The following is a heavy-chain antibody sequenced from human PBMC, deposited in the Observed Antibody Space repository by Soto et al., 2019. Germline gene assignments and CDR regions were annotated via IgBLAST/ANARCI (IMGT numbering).Heavy chain of an antibody. V-gene: IGHV4-34*01. J-gene: IGHJ6*02. CDR2: INHSGST. Sequence: QVQLQQWGAGLLKPSETLSLTCAVYGGSFSGYYWSWIRQPPGKGLEWIGEINHSGSTNYNPSLKSRVTISVDTSKNQFSLKLSSVTAADTAVYDCARGEATVIQLHYYYYGMDVWGQGTTVTVSS. CDR1: GGSFSGYY. D-gene: IGHD4-4*01. CDR3: ARGEATVIQLHYYYYGMDV.